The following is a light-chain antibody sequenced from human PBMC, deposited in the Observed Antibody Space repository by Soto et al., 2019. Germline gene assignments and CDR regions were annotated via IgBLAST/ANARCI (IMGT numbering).Light chain of an antibody. CDR3: QQRSNWPRT. J-gene: IGKJ1*01. V-gene: IGKV3D-20*02. Sequence: EIVLTQSPGTLSXXPXXXXTXXXRASQSVSSSYLAWYQQKPGQAPRLLIYDAYNRATGIPARFSGSGSGTDFTLTISSLEPEDFAVYYCQQRSNWPRTFGQGTKV. CDR2: DAY. CDR1: QSVSSSY.